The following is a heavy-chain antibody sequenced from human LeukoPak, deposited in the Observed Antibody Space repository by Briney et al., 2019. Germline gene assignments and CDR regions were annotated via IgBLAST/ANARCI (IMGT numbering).Heavy chain of an antibody. CDR3: AKEGRWLDS. V-gene: IGHV3-9*01. Sequence: GRSLRLSCAASGFTFDDYAMHWVRQAPGKGLEWVSGISWNSGSIGYADSVKGRFTISRDNAKNSLYLQINSLRAEDTAVYYCAKEGRWLDSWGQGTLVTVS. J-gene: IGHJ4*02. CDR2: ISWNSGSI. D-gene: IGHD4-23*01. CDR1: GFTFDDYA.